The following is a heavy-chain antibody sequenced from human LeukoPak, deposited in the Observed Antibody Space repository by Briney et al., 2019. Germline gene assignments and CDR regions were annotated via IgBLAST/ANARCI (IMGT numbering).Heavy chain of an antibody. CDR3: AKSAKKGIAVAYDAFDI. D-gene: IGHD6-19*01. CDR2: ISGSGGST. Sequence: GGSLRLSCAASGFTFSTYAMSWVRQAPGKGLEWVSGISGSGGSTYYADSVKGLFTISRDNSKNTLYLQMNSLRAEDTAVYYCAKSAKKGIAVAYDAFDIWGQGTMVTVSS. V-gene: IGHV3-23*01. J-gene: IGHJ3*02. CDR1: GFTFSTYA.